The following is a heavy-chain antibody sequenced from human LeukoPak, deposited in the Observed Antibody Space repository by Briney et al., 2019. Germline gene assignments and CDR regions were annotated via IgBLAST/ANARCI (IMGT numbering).Heavy chain of an antibody. V-gene: IGHV1-69*04. CDR1: GNTFSTYA. CDR3: ARDLRSDEGYFDY. J-gene: IGHJ4*02. D-gene: IGHD2-21*02. Sequence: SVKVSCTASGNTFSTYAINWVRHAPGQGLEWMGRIIPMLDIANYAQKFQGRVTITADKSTSTAYMDLSSLRSEDTAVYYCARDLRSDEGYFDYWGQGTLVTVSS. CDR2: IIPMLDIA.